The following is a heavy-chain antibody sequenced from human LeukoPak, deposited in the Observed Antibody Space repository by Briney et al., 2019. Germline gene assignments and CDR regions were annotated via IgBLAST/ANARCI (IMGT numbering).Heavy chain of an antibody. Sequence: GGSLRLSCAASGFTFSSYSMNWVRQAPGKGLEWVSYISSSGSTIYYADSVKGRFTISRDNAKNSLYLQMNSLRAEDTAVYYCASTLLWFGELFSPFDYWGQGTLVTVSS. J-gene: IGHJ4*02. CDR3: ASTLLWFGELFSPFDY. CDR2: ISSSGSTI. D-gene: IGHD3-10*01. V-gene: IGHV3-48*04. CDR1: GFTFSSYS.